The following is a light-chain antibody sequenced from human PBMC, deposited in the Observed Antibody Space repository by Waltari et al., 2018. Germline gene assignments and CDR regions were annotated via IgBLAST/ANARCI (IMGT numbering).Light chain of an antibody. CDR3: QQYYTFSVT. V-gene: IGKV1-5*03. CDR1: QSINIW. J-gene: IGKJ5*01. Sequence: DIQMTQSPSTLSASAGDRVAITCRASQSINIWLAWYQQKPGKAPKLLIDKASNLASGGPSRFSGSGSWREFTLTINSLQPDDFATYYCQQYYTFSVTFGQGTRLEIK. CDR2: KAS.